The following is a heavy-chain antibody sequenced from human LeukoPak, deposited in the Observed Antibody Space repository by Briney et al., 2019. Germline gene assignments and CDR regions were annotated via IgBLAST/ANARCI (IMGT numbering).Heavy chain of an antibody. CDR3: ARDRAVSSGYSYYFDY. J-gene: IGHJ4*02. Sequence: GGSLRLSCAASGFTFSSSWMHWVRQVPGKGLVWVSRINNDGSNIAYADSVKGRFTISRDNSKNTLYLQMNSLRAEDTAVYYCARDRAVSSGYSYYFDYWGQGTLVTVSS. V-gene: IGHV3-74*01. D-gene: IGHD3-22*01. CDR1: GFTFSSSW. CDR2: INNDGSNI.